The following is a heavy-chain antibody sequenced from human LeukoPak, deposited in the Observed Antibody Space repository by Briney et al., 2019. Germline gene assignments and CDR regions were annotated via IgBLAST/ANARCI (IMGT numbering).Heavy chain of an antibody. V-gene: IGHV1-8*03. J-gene: IGHJ3*02. CDR2: MNPNSGNT. CDR1: GYTFTSYD. D-gene: IGHD6-6*01. CDR3: ARGRGIAARFDAFNI. Sequence: ASVKVSCKASGYTFTSYDINWVRQATGQGLECMGWMNPNSGNTGYAQKFQGRVTITRNTSISTAYMELSSLRSEDTAVYYCARGRGIAARFDAFNIWGQGTMVTVSS.